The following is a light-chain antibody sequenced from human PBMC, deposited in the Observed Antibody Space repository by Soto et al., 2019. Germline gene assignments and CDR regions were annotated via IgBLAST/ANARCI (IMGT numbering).Light chain of an antibody. CDR1: SSNIGAGYD. V-gene: IGLV1-40*01. CDR2: ADG. J-gene: IGLJ2*01. CDR3: QSYDSTLNVV. Sequence: QSVLTQPPSVSGAPGQRVTISCNGSSSNIGAGYDVQWFQQLPGTAPKILIDADGNRPSGVPDRFSASKSDTSASLAITGLQADDEAAYYCQSYDSTLNVVFGGGTKLTVL.